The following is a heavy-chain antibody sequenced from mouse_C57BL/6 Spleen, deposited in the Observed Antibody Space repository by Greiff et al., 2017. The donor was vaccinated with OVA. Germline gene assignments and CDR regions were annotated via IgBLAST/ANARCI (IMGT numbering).Heavy chain of an antibody. Sequence: EVQGVESGGGLVKPGGSLKLSCAASGFTFSDYGMHWVRQAPEKGLEWVAYISSGSSTIYYADTVKGRFTISRDNAKNTLFLQMTSLRSEDTAMYYCAKIYFDVWGTGTTVTVSS. J-gene: IGHJ1*03. CDR3: AKIYFDV. CDR1: GFTFSDYG. V-gene: IGHV5-17*01. CDR2: ISSGSSTI.